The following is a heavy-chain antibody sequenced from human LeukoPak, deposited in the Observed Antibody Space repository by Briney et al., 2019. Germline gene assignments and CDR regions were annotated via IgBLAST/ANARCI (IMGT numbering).Heavy chain of an antibody. CDR2: ITWNSDDM. CDR1: GFSFEAYG. J-gene: IGHJ4*02. D-gene: IGHD1-1*01. CDR3: TRVTSWRTGFDY. Sequence: PGGSLRLSCAASGFSFEAYGMYWVRQAPGKGLGWVSGITWNSDDMAYADSVKGRFTISRDNAKNCLYLQMNSLTVEDTALYYCTRVTSWRTGFDYWGQGTLVTDS. V-gene: IGHV3-9*01.